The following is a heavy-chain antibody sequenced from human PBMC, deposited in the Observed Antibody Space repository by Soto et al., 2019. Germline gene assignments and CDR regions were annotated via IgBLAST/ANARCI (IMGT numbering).Heavy chain of an antibody. CDR3: ARDLGFDP. Sequence: EVQLVESGGGLVQPGGSLRLSCAASGFIISSYSMNWVRQAPGKGLEWVSYISSSSSTIYYADSVKGRFTISRDNAKNSLYLQMNSLRDADTAVYYCARDLGFDPWGQGTLVTVSS. CDR2: ISSSSSTI. D-gene: IGHD3-3*01. CDR1: GFIISSYS. J-gene: IGHJ5*02. V-gene: IGHV3-48*02.